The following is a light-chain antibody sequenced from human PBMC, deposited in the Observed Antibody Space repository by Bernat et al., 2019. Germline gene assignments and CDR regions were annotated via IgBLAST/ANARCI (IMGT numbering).Light chain of an antibody. CDR3: AVWDDRHNAWM. Sequence: QSVVTQPPSASWTPGQRVPISCSGSSSNIGNNNVNWYRQVPGTAPKLLIYGNNQRPSGVPDIFSGSKSGTSASLAISGLQSEDAADYSCAVWDDRHNAWMLGEGTEQTVL. J-gene: IGLJ3*02. CDR2: GNN. V-gene: IGLV1-44*01. CDR1: SSNIGNNN.